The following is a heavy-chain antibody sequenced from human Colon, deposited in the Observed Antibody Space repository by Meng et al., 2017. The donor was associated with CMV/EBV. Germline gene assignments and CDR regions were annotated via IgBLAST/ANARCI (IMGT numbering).Heavy chain of an antibody. V-gene: IGHV3-30-3*01. Sequence: GESLKISCVDSGFTFNKYAIHWVRRAPGKGLEWVALVSHDGVTKQYADSVQGRLTISRDNSQNTVVLQMDSLRGEDTAVYYCAAKYRLLNTPYFEYWGQGTVVTVSS. CDR3: AAKYRLLNTPYFEY. J-gene: IGHJ4*02. CDR2: VSHDGVTK. CDR1: GFTFNKYA. D-gene: IGHD2/OR15-2a*01.